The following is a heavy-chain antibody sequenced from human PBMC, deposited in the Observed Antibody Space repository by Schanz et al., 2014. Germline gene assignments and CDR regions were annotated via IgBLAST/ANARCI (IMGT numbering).Heavy chain of an antibody. D-gene: IGHD6-6*01. J-gene: IGHJ4*02. CDR1: GYTFTGYY. V-gene: IGHV1-2*02. CDR3: ARGGAYRSPSPVFYFDY. CDR2: INPNSGGT. Sequence: QVQLLQSGAEVKKPGASVKVSCKASGYTFTGYYMHWVRQAPGQGLEWMGRINPNSGGTNYAQKFQGRVTMTRDTSTSTLQMELSSLRSEDTAVYYCARGGAYRSPSPVFYFDYWGQGTLVTVSS.